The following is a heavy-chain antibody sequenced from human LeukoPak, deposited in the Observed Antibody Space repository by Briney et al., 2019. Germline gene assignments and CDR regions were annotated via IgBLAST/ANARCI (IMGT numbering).Heavy chain of an antibody. CDR1: GYTFTSYG. CDR3: ARDIGQYYYDSSGYYVLDY. Sequence: ASVKVSCKASGYTFTSYGISWVRQAPGQGLEWMGWISAYNGNTNYAQKLQGRVTMTTDTSTSTAYMELRSLRSDDTAVYYCARDIGQYYYDSSGYYVLDYWGQGTLVTVSS. V-gene: IGHV1-18*01. J-gene: IGHJ4*02. CDR2: ISAYNGNT. D-gene: IGHD3-22*01.